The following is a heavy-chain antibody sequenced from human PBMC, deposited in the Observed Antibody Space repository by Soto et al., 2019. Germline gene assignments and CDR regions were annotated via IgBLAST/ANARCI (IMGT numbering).Heavy chain of an antibody. CDR1: GFTFSSYG. Sequence: QVQLVESGGGVVQPGRSLRLSCAASGFTFSSYGMHWVRQAPGKGLEWVAVIWYDGSNKYYADSVKGRFTISRDNSKNTRQLQMNTRRAEDTAVYYCARFPGPLGLPPHYYSGMDVWGQGTTVTVSS. V-gene: IGHV3-33*01. D-gene: IGHD6-6*01. J-gene: IGHJ6*02. CDR3: ARFPGPLGLPPHYYSGMDV. CDR2: IWYDGSNK.